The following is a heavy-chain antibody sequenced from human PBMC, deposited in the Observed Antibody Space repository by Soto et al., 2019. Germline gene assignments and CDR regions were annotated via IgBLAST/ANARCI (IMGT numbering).Heavy chain of an antibody. CDR3: ARLIGNSWLDS. CDR2: TYYRSKWYN. Sequence: QVQLQQSGPGLVKPSQTLSLTCAISGDSVSSNSATWVWIRQSPSRGLEWLGRTYYRSKWYNDYAVSVKSRITINPDTSNNQLSLQLNSVTPDDTAVYYCARLIGNSWLDSWGQGTLVTVSS. J-gene: IGHJ5*01. D-gene: IGHD3-16*01. CDR1: GDSVSSNSAT. V-gene: IGHV6-1*01.